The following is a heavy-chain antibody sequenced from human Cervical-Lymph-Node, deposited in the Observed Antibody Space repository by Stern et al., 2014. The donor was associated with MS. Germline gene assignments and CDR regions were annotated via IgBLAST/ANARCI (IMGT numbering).Heavy chain of an antibody. Sequence: QVQLVESGGGVVQPGRSLRLSCAASGFTFSSSGMHWVRQAPGKGLEWVAVISDDGRDKVYADSVKGRFTISRDRSKNTVYLQMDSLRLEDTAVYYCAKDRSHSWTFDYWGQGTLVTVSS. J-gene: IGHJ4*02. CDR1: GFTFSSSG. D-gene: IGHD6-13*01. V-gene: IGHV3-30*18. CDR2: ISDDGRDK. CDR3: AKDRSHSWTFDY.